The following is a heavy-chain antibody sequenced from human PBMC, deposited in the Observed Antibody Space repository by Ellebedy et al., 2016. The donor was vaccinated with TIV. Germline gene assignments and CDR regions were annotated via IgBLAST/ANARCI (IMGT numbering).Heavy chain of an antibody. J-gene: IGHJ4*02. Sequence: GGSLRLSCTASGLPLDHCNMNWVRQAPGKGLEWVSSISGNGLHIKYTDLVQGRFTISRDSANNSVSLQMDSLRAEDTAVYYCATDRGERGLLSFFDSWGQGTPVTVST. CDR2: ISGNGLHI. CDR1: GLPLDHCN. D-gene: IGHD2-21*02. CDR3: ATDRGERGLLSFFDS. V-gene: IGHV3-21*06.